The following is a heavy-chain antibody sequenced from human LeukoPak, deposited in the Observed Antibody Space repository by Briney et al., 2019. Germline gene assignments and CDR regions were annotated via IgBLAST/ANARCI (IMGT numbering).Heavy chain of an antibody. CDR1: GGTFSSYA. J-gene: IGHJ3*02. Sequence: GASVKVSCKASGGTFSSYAICWVRQAPGQGLEWMGRIIPIFGTANYAQKFQGRVTITTDESTSTAYMELSSLRSEDTAVYYCASSPRTMVRGAAFDIWGQGTMVTVSS. V-gene: IGHV1-69*05. CDR3: ASSPRTMVRGAAFDI. D-gene: IGHD3-10*01. CDR2: IIPIFGTA.